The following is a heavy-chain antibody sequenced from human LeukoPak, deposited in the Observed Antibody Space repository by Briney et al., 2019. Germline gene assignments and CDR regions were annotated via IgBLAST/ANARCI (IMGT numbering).Heavy chain of an antibody. CDR1: GLTFSSYW. Sequence: GGSLRLPCAASGLTFSSYWMSWVRQAPGKGLEWVANIKQDGSEKYYVDSVKGRFTISRDNAKNSLYLQMNSLRVEDTAIYYCARLADYWGQGTLVTVSS. V-gene: IGHV3-7*01. J-gene: IGHJ4*02. CDR3: ARLADY. CDR2: IKQDGSEK.